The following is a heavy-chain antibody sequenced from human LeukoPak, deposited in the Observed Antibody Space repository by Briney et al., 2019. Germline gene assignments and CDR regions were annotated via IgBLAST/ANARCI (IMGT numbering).Heavy chain of an antibody. J-gene: IGHJ4*02. CDR3: ARGPGPFDY. V-gene: IGHV4-59*01. Sequence: SETLSPTCTVSGGSISSYYWSWIRQPPGKGLEWIGYIYYSGSTNYNPSLKSRVTISVDTSKNQFSLKLSSVTAADTAVYYCARGPGPFDYWGQGTLVTVSS. CDR2: IYYSGST. CDR1: GGSISSYY.